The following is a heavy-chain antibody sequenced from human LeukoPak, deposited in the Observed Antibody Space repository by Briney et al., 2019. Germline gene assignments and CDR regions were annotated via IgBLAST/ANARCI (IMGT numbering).Heavy chain of an antibody. D-gene: IGHD2-2*01. CDR1: GGSISSYY. Sequence: SETLSLTCTVSGGSISSYYWSWIRQPPGKGLEWIGYIYYSGSTNYNPSLKSRVTISVDTSKNQFSLKLSSVTAADTAVYYCARDTPYCSSTSCTYWFDPWGQGTLVTVSS. CDR3: ARDTPYCSSTSCTYWFDP. V-gene: IGHV4-59*01. J-gene: IGHJ5*02. CDR2: IYYSGST.